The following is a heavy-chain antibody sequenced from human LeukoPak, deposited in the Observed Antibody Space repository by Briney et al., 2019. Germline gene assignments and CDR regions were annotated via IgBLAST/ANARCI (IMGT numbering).Heavy chain of an antibody. Sequence: PGGSLRLSCAASGFTFSSYTMNWVRQAPGKGLEWVSSISGSSGSTYYADSVKGRFTISRDNSKNTLYLQMNSLRAEDTAVYYCAKDNGNWFDPWGQGTLVTVSS. CDR3: AKDNGNWFDP. CDR1: GFTFSSYT. V-gene: IGHV3-23*01. J-gene: IGHJ5*02. CDR2: ISGSSGST.